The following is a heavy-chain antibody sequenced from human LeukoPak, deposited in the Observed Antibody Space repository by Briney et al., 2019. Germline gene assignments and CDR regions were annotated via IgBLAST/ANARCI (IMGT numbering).Heavy chain of an antibody. CDR1: GFTFSSYG. D-gene: IGHD2-2*01. V-gene: IGHV3-30*02. CDR3: AKGRYCSSTSCYPYYYMDV. Sequence: GGSLRLSXAASGFTFSSYGMHWVRQAPGKGLEWVAFIRYDGSNKYYADSVKGRFTISRDNSKNTLYLQMNSLRAEDTAVYYCAKGRYCSSTSCYPYYYMDVWGKGTTVTVSS. CDR2: IRYDGSNK. J-gene: IGHJ6*03.